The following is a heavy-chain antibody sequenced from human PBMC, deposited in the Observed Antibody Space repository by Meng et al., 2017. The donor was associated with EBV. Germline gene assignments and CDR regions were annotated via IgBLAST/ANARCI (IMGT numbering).Heavy chain of an antibody. V-gene: IGHV1-69*01. CDR1: GGPFRYYA. Sequence: VQVVQSAAEVKNAGSSVTVSCKTSGGPFRYYALRCVLQAPGQGLEWLGGFLPRLGAPNYAQKFHGRVKITADESTSTHYMDLSSLRSEDTAIYYCASESGRGYTPDYWGQGTLVTVSS. CDR3: ASESGRGYTPDY. D-gene: IGHD3-10*01. J-gene: IGHJ4*02. CDR2: FLPRLGAP.